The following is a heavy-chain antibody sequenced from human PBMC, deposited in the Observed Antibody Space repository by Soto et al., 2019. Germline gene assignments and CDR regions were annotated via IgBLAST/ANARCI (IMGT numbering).Heavy chain of an antibody. CDR1: GDSISSYY. D-gene: IGHD3-22*01. V-gene: IGHV4-59*01. CDR3: ALRSMAVVPEY. Sequence: QVQLQESGPGLVKPSETLSLTCAVSGDSISSYYCMWIRQPPGKGLESIGYLYYGRSANYNPSLKSLVTLSVDTSTNQCSQTLSSMTAADTAVYYCALRSMAVVPEYWGQGTLVTVSS. J-gene: IGHJ4*02. CDR2: LYYGRSA.